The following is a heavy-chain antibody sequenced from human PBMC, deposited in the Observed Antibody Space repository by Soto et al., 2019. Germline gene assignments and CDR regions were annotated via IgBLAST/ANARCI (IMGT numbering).Heavy chain of an antibody. CDR1: GFTFSNYA. Sequence: GGSLRLSCAASGFTFSNYALHWVRQAPGKGLEWVAVISYGGINKYYADSVKGRFTISRDNSKNTLYLQMNSLTTEDTAVYYCAKDYFDSRDSYYARYYSYYEMDVWGQGTAVTVS. CDR2: ISYGGINK. V-gene: IGHV3-30-3*02. CDR3: AKDYFDSRDSYYARYYSYYEMDV. D-gene: IGHD3-22*01. J-gene: IGHJ6*02.